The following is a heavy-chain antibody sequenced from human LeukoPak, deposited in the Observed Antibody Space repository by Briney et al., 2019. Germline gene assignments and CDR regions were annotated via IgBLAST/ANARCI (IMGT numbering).Heavy chain of an antibody. CDR1: GYTFTGYY. CDR2: INPNSGGT. CDR3: ARARLGDMVAVAGT. Sequence: GASVKVSCKASGYTFTGYYMHWVRQAPGQGLEWMGWINPNSGGTNYAQKFQGGVTMTRDTSISTAYMELSRLRSDDTAVYYCARARLGDMVAVAGTWGQGTLVTVSS. D-gene: IGHD6-19*01. J-gene: IGHJ5*02. V-gene: IGHV1-2*02.